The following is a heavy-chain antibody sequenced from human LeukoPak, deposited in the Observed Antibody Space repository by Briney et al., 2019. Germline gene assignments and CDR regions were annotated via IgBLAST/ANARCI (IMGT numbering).Heavy chain of an antibody. CDR2: VYYSGST. CDR1: GGSISSYY. V-gene: IGHV4-59*08. CDR3: ARHLAGTVWYIDL. Sequence: SETLSLTCTVSGGSISSYYWSWIRQPPGKGLEWIGYVYYSGSTNYNPSLKSRVTISVDTSKNQFSLKLSSVTAADTAVYYCARHLAGTVWYIDLWGRGTLVTVSS. D-gene: IGHD6-19*01. J-gene: IGHJ2*01.